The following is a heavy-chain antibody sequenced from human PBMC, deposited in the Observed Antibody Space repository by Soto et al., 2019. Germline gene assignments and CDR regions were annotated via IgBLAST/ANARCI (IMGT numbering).Heavy chain of an antibody. CDR1: GYSFTSYW. CDR2: IYPGDSDT. J-gene: IGHJ5*02. V-gene: IGHV5-51*01. D-gene: IGHD2-15*01. Sequence: GESLKISCKGSGYSFTSYWIGWVRQMPGKGLEWMGIIYPGDSDTRYSPSFQGQVTISADKSISTAYLQWSSLKASDTAMYYCARQPGGYCSGGSCYRENWFDPWGQGTLVTVSS. CDR3: ARQPGGYCSGGSCYRENWFDP.